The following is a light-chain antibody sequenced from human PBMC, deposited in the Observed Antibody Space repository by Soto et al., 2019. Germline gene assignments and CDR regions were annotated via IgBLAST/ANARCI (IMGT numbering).Light chain of an antibody. J-gene: IGKJ1*01. Sequence: EIVWTQSPGTLSLSPGERDTLSCRASQSVSSSYLAWYQQKPGQAPRLLIYGASTRATGIPARFSGSGSGTEFTLTISSLQSEDFAVYYCQQYNNWPPETFGQGTKVDI. CDR1: QSVSSSY. V-gene: IGKV3-15*01. CDR2: GAS. CDR3: QQYNNWPPET.